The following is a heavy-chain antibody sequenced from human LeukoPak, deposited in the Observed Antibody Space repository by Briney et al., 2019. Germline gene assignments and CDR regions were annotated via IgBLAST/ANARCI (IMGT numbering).Heavy chain of an antibody. D-gene: IGHD5-12*01. CDR1: GGSISSSSYY. CDR3: ASLAWGWLRGIDY. J-gene: IGHJ4*02. CDR2: IYYSGST. V-gene: IGHV4-39*01. Sequence: SETLSLTCTVSGGSISSSSYYWGWIRQPPGKGLEWIGSIYYSGSTYYNPSLKSRVTISVDTSKNQFSLKLSSVTAADTAVYCASLAWGWLRGIDYWGQGTLVTVSS.